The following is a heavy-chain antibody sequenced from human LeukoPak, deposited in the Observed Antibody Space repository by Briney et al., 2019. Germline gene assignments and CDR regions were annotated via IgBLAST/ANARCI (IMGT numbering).Heavy chain of an antibody. CDR1: GFTFSDYY. D-gene: IGHD2-2*01. Sequence: GGSLRLSCAASGFTFSDYYMSWIRQAPGKGLEWVSYISSSGSTIYYADSVKGRFTISRDNAKNSLYLQMNSLRAEDTAVYYWARDCSSTSCYGNDAFDIWGQGTMVTVSS. CDR2: ISSSGSTI. V-gene: IGHV3-11*01. CDR3: ARDCSSTSCYGNDAFDI. J-gene: IGHJ3*02.